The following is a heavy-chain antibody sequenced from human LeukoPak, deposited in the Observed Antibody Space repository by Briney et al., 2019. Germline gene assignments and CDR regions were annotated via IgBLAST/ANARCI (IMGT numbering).Heavy chain of an antibody. V-gene: IGHV1-69*05. CDR3: ARDSDPYYYGSGSYYCSVAY. Sequence: SVKVSCKASGGTFSSYAISWVRQAPGQGLEWMGRTIPIFGTANYAQKFQGRVTITTDESTSTAYMELSSLRSEDTAVYYCARDSDPYYYGSGSYYCSVAYWGHGTLVTVSS. D-gene: IGHD3-10*01. CDR1: GGTFSSYA. CDR2: TIPIFGTA. J-gene: IGHJ4*01.